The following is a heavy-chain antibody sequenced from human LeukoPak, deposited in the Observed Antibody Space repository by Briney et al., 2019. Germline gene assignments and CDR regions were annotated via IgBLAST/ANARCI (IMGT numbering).Heavy chain of an antibody. D-gene: IGHD6-13*01. CDR3: ARGSLSSRQYFDY. CDR1: GGTFSSYA. Sequence: ASVKVSCKASGGTFSSYAISWVRQAPGQGLEWMGRIIPILGIANYAQKFQGRVTITADKSTSTAYMELSSLRSEDTAVYYCARGSLSSRQYFDYWGQGALVTVSS. J-gene: IGHJ4*02. V-gene: IGHV1-69*04. CDR2: IIPILGIA.